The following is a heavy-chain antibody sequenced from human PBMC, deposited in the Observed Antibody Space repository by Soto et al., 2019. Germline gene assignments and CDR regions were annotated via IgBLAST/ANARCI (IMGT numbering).Heavy chain of an antibody. D-gene: IGHD2-21*02. V-gene: IGHV1-69*04. CDR1: GYTFTSYG. Sequence: SVKVSCKASGYTFTSYGISWVRQAPGQGLEWMGRIIPILGIANYAQKFQGRVTITADKSTSTAYMELSSLRSEDTAVYYCARMETGRVVTRPNWLDPWGQGTLVTAPQ. CDR3: ARMETGRVVTRPNWLDP. J-gene: IGHJ5*02. CDR2: IIPILGIA.